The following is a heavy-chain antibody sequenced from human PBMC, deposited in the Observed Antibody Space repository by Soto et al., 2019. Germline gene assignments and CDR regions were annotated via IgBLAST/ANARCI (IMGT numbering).Heavy chain of an antibody. V-gene: IGHV3-30*18. Sequence: GGSLRLSCAASGFTFSSYGMHWVRQAPGKGLEWVAVISYDGSNKYYADSVKGRFTISRDNSKNTLYLQMNSLRAEDTAVYYCAKDGHIVVVTEINDFDYWGQGPLGTASS. J-gene: IGHJ4*02. CDR2: ISYDGSNK. CDR1: GFTFSSYG. CDR3: AKDGHIVVVTEINDFDY. D-gene: IGHD2-21*02.